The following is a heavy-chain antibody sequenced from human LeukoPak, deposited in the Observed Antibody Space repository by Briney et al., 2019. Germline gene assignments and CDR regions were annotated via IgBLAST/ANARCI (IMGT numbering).Heavy chain of an antibody. D-gene: IGHD3-3*01. CDR1: GFTFDDYG. V-gene: IGHV3-21*01. Sequence: GGSLRLSCAASGFTFDDYGMSWVRQAPGKGLEWVSSISSSSSYMYYADSVKGRFTISRDNAKNSLYLQMNSLRAEDTAVYYCARDILRFLEWPDAFDIWGQGTMVTVSS. CDR3: ARDILRFLEWPDAFDI. CDR2: ISSSSSYM. J-gene: IGHJ3*02.